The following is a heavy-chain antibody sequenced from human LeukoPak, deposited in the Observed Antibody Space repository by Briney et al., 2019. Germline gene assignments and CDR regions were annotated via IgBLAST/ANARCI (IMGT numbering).Heavy chain of an antibody. CDR2: ISAYNGNT. J-gene: IGHJ4*02. D-gene: IGHD3-22*01. V-gene: IGHV1-18*01. Sequence: ASVKVSCKASGYTFTSYGISWVRQAPGQGLEWMGWISAYNGNTNYAQKLQGRVTMTTDTSTSTAYMELRSLRSDDTAVYYCARARDYYDPRSVNDYWGQGTLVTVSS. CDR3: ARARDYYDPRSVNDY. CDR1: GYTFTSYG.